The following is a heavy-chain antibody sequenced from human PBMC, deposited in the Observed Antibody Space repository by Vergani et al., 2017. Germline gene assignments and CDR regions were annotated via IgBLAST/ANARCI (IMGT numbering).Heavy chain of an antibody. J-gene: IGHJ6*03. CDR3: ANYPANGSPYYYYYMDV. V-gene: IGHV3-30*18. D-gene: IGHD3-10*01. Sequence: QVQLVESGGGVVQPGRSLRLSCAASGFTFSSYGMHWVRQAPGKGLEWVAVISYDGSNKYYADSVKGRFTISRDNSKNTLYLQMNSLRAEDTAVYYCANYPANGSPYYYYYMDVWGKGTTVTVSS. CDR2: ISYDGSNK. CDR1: GFTFSSYG.